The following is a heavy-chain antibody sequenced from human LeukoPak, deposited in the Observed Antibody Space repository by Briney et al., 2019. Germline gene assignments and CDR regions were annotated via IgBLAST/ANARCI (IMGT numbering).Heavy chain of an antibody. D-gene: IGHD3-9*01. V-gene: IGHV1-18*01. CDR3: ARAIGYYDILTGYYYSDY. J-gene: IGHJ4*02. CDR2: ISAYNGNT. CDR1: GYTFTSYG. Sequence: ASVKVSCKASGYTFTSYGISWVRQAPGQGLEWMGWISAYNGNTNYAQKLQGRVTVTTDTSTSTAYMGLRSLRSDDTAVYYCARAIGYYDILTGYYYSDYWGQGTLVTVSS.